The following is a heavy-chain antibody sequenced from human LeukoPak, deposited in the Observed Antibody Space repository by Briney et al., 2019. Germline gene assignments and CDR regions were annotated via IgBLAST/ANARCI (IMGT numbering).Heavy chain of an antibody. D-gene: IGHD3-10*01. CDR1: GDSIITYY. V-gene: IGHV4-4*07. CDR2: IYSTRST. CDR3: ARDAGNYRSGGLDY. Sequence: SETLSLTCSVSGDSIITYYWSWIRQPAGEGLEWIGRIYSTRSTNYNPSLKSRVTMSVDTSKNQFSLNLISVTAADTAVYYCARDAGNYRSGGLDYWGQGTLVTVSS. J-gene: IGHJ4*02.